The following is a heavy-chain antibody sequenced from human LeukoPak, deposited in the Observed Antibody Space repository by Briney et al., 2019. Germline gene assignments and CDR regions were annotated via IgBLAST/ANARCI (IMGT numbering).Heavy chain of an antibody. V-gene: IGHV3-43*01. CDR1: GFAFAQYM. J-gene: IGHJ4*02. CDR2: ITWDGGTT. Sequence: GGTLRLSCAASGFAFAQYMMHWVRQAPGKGLEWIFLITWDGGTTYYAGSVKGRFTISRDNSKNSLYLQMNSLRSEDTALYYCVKDYGNYRGSDYWGQGTLVTVSS. CDR3: VKDYGNYRGSDY. D-gene: IGHD3-22*01.